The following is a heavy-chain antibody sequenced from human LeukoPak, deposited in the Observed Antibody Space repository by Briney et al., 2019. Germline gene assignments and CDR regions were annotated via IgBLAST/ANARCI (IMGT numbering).Heavy chain of an antibody. D-gene: IGHD6-19*01. J-gene: IGHJ4*02. CDR2: IYRSGST. Sequence: GSLRLSCEASGFTFSDYYMNWIRQAPGKGLEWIGSIYRSGSTSYNPSLKSRVTISVDTSKNQFSLKVNSVTAADTAVYYCARRHSSGWFYYWGQGTLVTVSS. V-gene: IGHV4-38-2*01. CDR1: GFTFSDYY. CDR3: ARRHSSGWFYY.